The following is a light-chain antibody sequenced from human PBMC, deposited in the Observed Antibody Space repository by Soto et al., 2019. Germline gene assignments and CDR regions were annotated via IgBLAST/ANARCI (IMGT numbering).Light chain of an antibody. CDR3: QQSTSSVT. CDR2: GAS. CDR1: QSVSSSY. J-gene: IGKJ4*01. Sequence: EIVLTQSPCTLSLSPGERATLSCRASQSVSSSYLAWYQQKPGQTPRLLIYGASNRATGIPDRFSGSGSGTDFTLTISRVEPEDFAVYFCQQSTSSVTFSGGTKVDIK. V-gene: IGKV3-20*01.